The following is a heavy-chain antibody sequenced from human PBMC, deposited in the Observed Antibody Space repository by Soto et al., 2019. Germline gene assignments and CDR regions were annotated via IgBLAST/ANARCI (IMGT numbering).Heavy chain of an antibody. Sequence: QVQLVQSGAEVKKPGASVKVSCKASGYIFTGYYLHWVRQAPGQGLEWMGGIIPIFGTANYAQKFQGRVTITADESTSTAYMELSSLRSEDTAVYYCARSRTPCSSTSCYNWFDPWGQGTLVTVSS. CDR2: IIPIFGTA. D-gene: IGHD2-2*01. J-gene: IGHJ5*02. V-gene: IGHV1-69*01. CDR1: GYIFTGYY. CDR3: ARSRTPCSSTSCYNWFDP.